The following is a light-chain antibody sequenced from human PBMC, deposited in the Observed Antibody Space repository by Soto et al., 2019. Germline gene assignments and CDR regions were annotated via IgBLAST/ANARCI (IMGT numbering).Light chain of an antibody. CDR2: GAS. V-gene: IGKV3-20*01. Sequence: EIVLTQSPGTLSLSPGERAALSCRASQSVNSNSLAWYKQKPGQAPRLLIYGASSRSTGIPDRFSGSGSGTVFTLTTSGLEPEYFAVYYCLQYAGSPGFSFGPGTKVDLK. CDR1: QSVNSNS. CDR3: LQYAGSPGFS. J-gene: IGKJ3*01.